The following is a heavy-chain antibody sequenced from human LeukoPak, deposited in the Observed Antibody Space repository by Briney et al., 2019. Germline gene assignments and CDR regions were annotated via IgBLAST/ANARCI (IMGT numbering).Heavy chain of an antibody. D-gene: IGHD2-8*01. V-gene: IGHV4-34*01. J-gene: IGHJ4*02. CDR1: GESLNDYY. CDR3: ARLTYKYAHADY. Sequence: PSETLSLTCGVHGESLNDYYWSWIRQSPGKGLEWIGEITHNGSTTFNPSLESRLTISVDTSKNQFSLKLSSVTAADTAVYYCARLTYKYAHADYWGQGTLVTVSS. CDR2: ITHNGST.